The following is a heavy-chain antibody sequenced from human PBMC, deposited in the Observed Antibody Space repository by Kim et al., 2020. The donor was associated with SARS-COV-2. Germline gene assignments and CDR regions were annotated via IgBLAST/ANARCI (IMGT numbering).Heavy chain of an antibody. Sequence: AQKLQGRVTMTTDTSPSTAYMELRSLRSDDTAVYYCARSTGATYSDAFDVWGQGTMVTVSS. CDR3: ARSTGATYSDAFDV. D-gene: IGHD1-1*01. J-gene: IGHJ3*01. V-gene: IGHV1-18*01.